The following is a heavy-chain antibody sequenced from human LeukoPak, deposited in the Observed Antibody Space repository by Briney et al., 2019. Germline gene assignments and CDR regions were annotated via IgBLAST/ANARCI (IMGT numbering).Heavy chain of an antibody. CDR1: GYTFTSYG. CDR2: ISAYNGNT. CDR3: ARARGKYSGSYFDY. D-gene: IGHD1-26*01. J-gene: IGHJ4*02. Sequence: GASVKVSCKASGYTFTSYGISWVRQAPGQGLEWVGWISAYNGNTNYAQKLQGRVTMTTDTSTSTAYMELRSLRSDDTAVYYCARARGKYSGSYFDYWGQGTLVTVSS. V-gene: IGHV1-18*01.